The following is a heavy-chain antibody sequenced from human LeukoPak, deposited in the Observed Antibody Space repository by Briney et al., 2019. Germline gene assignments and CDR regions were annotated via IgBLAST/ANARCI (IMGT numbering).Heavy chain of an antibody. Sequence: GGSLRLSCAASGFTFHTYAMSLVRQATGKGLEWVSTITDGGDDTYYADSVKGRFTISRDNSKNTLYLQMNNLRAEDTAVYFCARAWSYLRNFDHWGQGTLVTVSS. CDR3: ARAWSYLRNFDH. J-gene: IGHJ4*02. V-gene: IGHV3-23*01. CDR2: ITDGGDDT. CDR1: GFTFHTYA. D-gene: IGHD3-10*01.